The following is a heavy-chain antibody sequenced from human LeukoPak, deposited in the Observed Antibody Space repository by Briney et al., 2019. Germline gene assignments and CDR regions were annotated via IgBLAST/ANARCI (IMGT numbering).Heavy chain of an antibody. CDR1: GGSFSGYY. D-gene: IGHD6-13*01. Sequence: PSETLSLTCAVYGGSFSGYYWSWIRQPPGKGLEWIGEINHSGSTNYNPSLKSRVPISVDTSKNQFSLKLSSVTAADTAMYYCARGSSSWRYNWFDPWGQGTLVTVSS. V-gene: IGHV4-34*01. J-gene: IGHJ5*02. CDR3: ARGSSSWRYNWFDP. CDR2: INHSGST.